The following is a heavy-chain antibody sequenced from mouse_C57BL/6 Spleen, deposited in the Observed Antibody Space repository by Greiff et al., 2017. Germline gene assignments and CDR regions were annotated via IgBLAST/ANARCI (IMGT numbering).Heavy chain of an antibody. D-gene: IGHD4-1*01. CDR3: ARMGRWDDY. J-gene: IGHJ2*01. CDR2: ISYDGSN. CDR1: GYSITSGYY. V-gene: IGHV3-6*01. Sequence: EVHLQQSGPGLVKPSQSLSLTCSVTGYSITSGYYWNWIRQFPGNKLEWMGYISYDGSNNYNPSLKNRISITRDTSKNQFFLKLNSVTTEDTATYYCARMGRWDDYWGQGTTLTVSS.